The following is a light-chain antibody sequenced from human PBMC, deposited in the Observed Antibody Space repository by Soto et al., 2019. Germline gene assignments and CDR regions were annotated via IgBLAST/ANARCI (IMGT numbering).Light chain of an antibody. CDR1: QSIDKY. CDR3: QKYNNWPLYT. CDR2: AAS. V-gene: IGKV1-39*02. Sequence: DIQMTQSPSSLSASVGDRVTITCRASQSIDKYLNWYQQKPGKGPDLLIYAASNLRTGVPSRFSGSGSGTDFTLTISSLLPEDFEVYYCQKYNNWPLYTFGQGTKLEIK. J-gene: IGKJ2*01.